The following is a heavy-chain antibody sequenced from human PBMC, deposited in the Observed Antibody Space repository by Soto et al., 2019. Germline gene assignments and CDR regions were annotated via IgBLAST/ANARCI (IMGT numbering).Heavy chain of an antibody. CDR1: GYSFTSPG. D-gene: IGHD3-22*01. CDR3: ARAFFYQGSDSRGYSFDAFDF. V-gene: IGHV1-18*01. CDR2: ISAHTGSS. J-gene: IGHJ3*01. Sequence: SGQVSCKGTGYSFTSPGMSWVRQAPGQGLEWMGWISAHTGSSEYAQRFQGRVTMTTDRSTSTAYMELRSLRSDDTAVYYCARAFFYQGSDSRGYSFDAFDFWGPGTLVTVS.